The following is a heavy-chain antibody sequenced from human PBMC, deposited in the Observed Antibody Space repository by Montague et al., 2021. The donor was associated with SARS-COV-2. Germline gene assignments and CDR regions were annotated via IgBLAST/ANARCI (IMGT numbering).Heavy chain of an antibody. V-gene: IGHV3-48*02. CDR2: ISGSSHTI. CDR3: ARVRSRGSHRWGYYLDY. J-gene: IGHJ4*02. D-gene: IGHD3-16*02. Sequence: SLRLSCAASGVTFSTYSMNWVRQAPGKGLEWVSYISGSSHTIYYANSVKGRFTISRDNAKNSLYLQMSSLRDEGTAVYYCARVRSRGSHRWGYYLDYWGQGTLVTVSP. CDR1: GVTFSTYS.